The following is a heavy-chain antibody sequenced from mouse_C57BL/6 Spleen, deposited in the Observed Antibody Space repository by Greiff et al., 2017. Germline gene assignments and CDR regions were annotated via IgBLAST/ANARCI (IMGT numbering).Heavy chain of an antibody. Sequence: QVQLQQSGAELVKPGASVKISCKASGYAFSSYWMNWVKQRPGKGLEWIGQIYPGDGDTNYNGKFKGKATLTADKSSSTAYMQLSSLTSEDSAVYFCARTDICYGYAMDYWGQGTSVTVSS. V-gene: IGHV1-80*01. CDR1: GYAFSSYW. D-gene: IGHD1-1*01. CDR2: IYPGDGDT. CDR3: ARTDICYGYAMDY. J-gene: IGHJ4*01.